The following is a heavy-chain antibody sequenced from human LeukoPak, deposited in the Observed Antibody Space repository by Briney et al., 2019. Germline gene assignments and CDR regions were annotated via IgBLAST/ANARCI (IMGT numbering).Heavy chain of an antibody. Sequence: ASVKVSCKASGYTFTSYDINWVRQATGQGLEWMGWMNPNSGNTGYAQKFQGRVTMTRNTSISTAYMELSSLRSEDTAVYYCTTDEGFQPPTDLVEYFQQWGQGTLVTVSS. J-gene: IGHJ1*01. CDR3: TTDEGFQPPTDLVEYFQQ. CDR1: GYTFTSYD. V-gene: IGHV1-8*01. CDR2: MNPNSGNT. D-gene: IGHD2-2*01.